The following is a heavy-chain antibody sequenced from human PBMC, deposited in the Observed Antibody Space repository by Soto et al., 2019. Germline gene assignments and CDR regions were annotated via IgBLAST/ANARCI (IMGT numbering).Heavy chain of an antibody. J-gene: IGHJ3*02. CDR2: IYYSGST. CDR1: GGSISSVFYY. D-gene: IGHD3-22*01. V-gene: IGHV4-31*02. CDR3: AIDGYYYDSSRPHDAFDI. Sequence: SETLSLTWTVSGGSISSVFYYWSWIRQHPGKGLEWIGYIYYSGSTYYNPSLKSRVTISVDTSKNQFSLKLSSVTAADTAVYYCAIDGYYYDSSRPHDAFDIWGQGTMVTGS.